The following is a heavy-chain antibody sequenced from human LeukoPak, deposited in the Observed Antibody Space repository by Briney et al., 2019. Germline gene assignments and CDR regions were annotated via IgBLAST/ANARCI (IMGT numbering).Heavy chain of an antibody. CDR2: IWFDGSNE. CDR3: AKDRRAQWQLQDFDY. CDR1: GFTFTNYG. V-gene: IGHV3-33*06. D-gene: IGHD1-26*01. J-gene: IGHJ4*02. Sequence: TGGSLRLSCAASGFTFTNYGMHWVRQAPGKGLEWVALIWFDGSNEFYADSVKGRFTISRDNSKNTLYLRMNSLRAEDTAVYYCAKDRRAQWQLQDFDYWGQGTQVTVSS.